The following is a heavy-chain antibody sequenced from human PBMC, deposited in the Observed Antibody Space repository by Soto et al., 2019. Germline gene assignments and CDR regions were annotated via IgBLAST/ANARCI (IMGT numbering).Heavy chain of an antibody. D-gene: IGHD1-1*01. J-gene: IGHJ4*02. CDR2: INIGNGNT. V-gene: IGHV1-3*04. Sequence: GASVKVSCKASGYNFINNAIHWVRQAPGQRLEWMGWINIGNGNTKYSQKFQDRITISRDTSASIGYLELNSLRSEDTAVYYCSRTRNDGWWYYFYFWGQGTLVTVSS. CDR3: SRTRNDGWWYYFYF. CDR1: GYNFINNA.